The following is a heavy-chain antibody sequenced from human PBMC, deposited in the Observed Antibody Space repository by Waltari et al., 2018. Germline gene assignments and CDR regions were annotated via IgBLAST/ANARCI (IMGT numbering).Heavy chain of an antibody. CDR2: ISVNNGNT. Sequence: QVQLVQSGAEVKKPGASMKVSCKASGYNFSTYGITWVRQGPGQGLEWMGWISVNNGNTNYAQKFQGRCTMTTDTSTKTVYMELRSLRSDDTAVYYCARDRRRFGRGVADGYDIWGQGTRVTVSS. CDR3: ARDRRRFGRGVADGYDI. CDR1: GYNFSTYG. V-gene: IGHV1-18*01. J-gene: IGHJ3*02. D-gene: IGHD3-16*01.